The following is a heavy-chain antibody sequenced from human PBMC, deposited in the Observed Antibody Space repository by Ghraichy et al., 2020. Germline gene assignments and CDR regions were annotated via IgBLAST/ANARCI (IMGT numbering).Heavy chain of an antibody. V-gene: IGHV3-7*01. CDR2: MKQDGSEK. CDR3: ARVPYYYDSSGYYRPHYFDY. CDR1: GFTFSSFW. D-gene: IGHD3-22*01. J-gene: IGHJ4*02. Sequence: LSLTCAASGFTFSSFWMSWVRPAPGKQLEWVANMKQDGSEKYYVDSVKGRFTISRDNAKKSLYLQMNSLRAEDTAVYYCARVPYYYDSSGYYRPHYFDYWGQGTLVTVSS.